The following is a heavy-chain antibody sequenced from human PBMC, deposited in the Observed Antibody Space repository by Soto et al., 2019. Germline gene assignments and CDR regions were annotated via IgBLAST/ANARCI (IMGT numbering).Heavy chain of an antibody. CDR1: GFTLRDLV. CDR2: IRGTGGET. Sequence: EVHLLESGGGMVQPGGSLGASFAAPGFTLRDLVMSWARKAPGKGLEWVSAIRGTGGETFYADPVKGRFTISRDNSKSTLYLQMNSLRDEDTALYFCAQDRGWGVVSPSHDSWGQGTLVTVSS. V-gene: IGHV3-23*01. D-gene: IGHD2-21*01. J-gene: IGHJ4*02. CDR3: AQDRGWGVVSPSHDS.